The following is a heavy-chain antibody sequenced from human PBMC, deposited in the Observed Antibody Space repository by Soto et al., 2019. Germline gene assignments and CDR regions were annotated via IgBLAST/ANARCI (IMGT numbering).Heavy chain of an antibody. Sequence: QVQLVESGGGVVQPGRSLRLSCAASGFTFSSYAMHWVRQAPGKGLEWVAVISYDGSNKYYADSVKGRFTISRDNSKNTLYLQMNSLRAEDTAVYYCARPQNSGSCSCFDYWGQGTLVTVSS. J-gene: IGHJ4*02. D-gene: IGHD1-26*01. CDR2: ISYDGSNK. V-gene: IGHV3-30-3*01. CDR1: GFTFSSYA. CDR3: ARPQNSGSCSCFDY.